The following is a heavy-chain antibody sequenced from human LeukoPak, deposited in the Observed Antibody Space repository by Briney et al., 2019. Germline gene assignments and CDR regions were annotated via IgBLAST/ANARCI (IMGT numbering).Heavy chain of an antibody. J-gene: IGHJ4*02. CDR2: ISYDGSNK. Sequence: GGSLRLSCAASGFTFSSYAMHWVRQAPGKGLEWVAVISYDGSNKYYADSVKGRFTISRDNSKNTLYLQMNSLRAEDTAVYYCARSGGGDGSCPSQYWGQGTLVTVSS. CDR3: ARSGGGDGSCPSQY. CDR1: GFTFSSYA. V-gene: IGHV3-30*04. D-gene: IGHD2-15*01.